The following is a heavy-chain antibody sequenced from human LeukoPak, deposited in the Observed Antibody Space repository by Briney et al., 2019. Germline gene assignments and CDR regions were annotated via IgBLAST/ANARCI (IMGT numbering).Heavy chain of an antibody. Sequence: PSETLSLTCTVSSGSIGTDFWSWIRQPPGKGLEWIGFNSHSGDSNYNPSLKSRVTISVDSPKDQFSLKMTSVTAADTAVYYCARGGASSRYFDSWGQGTLVTVSS. J-gene: IGHJ4*02. D-gene: IGHD1-26*01. CDR3: ARGGASSRYFDS. V-gene: IGHV4-59*01. CDR2: NSHSGDS. CDR1: SGSIGTDF.